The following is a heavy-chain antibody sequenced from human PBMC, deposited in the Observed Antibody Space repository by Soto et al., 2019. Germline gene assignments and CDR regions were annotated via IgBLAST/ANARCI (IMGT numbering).Heavy chain of an antibody. CDR1: GFTFTHYW. CDR2: IKQDGSEK. J-gene: IGHJ4*02. V-gene: IGHV3-7*03. CDR3: ASGKYAGAVDY. D-gene: IGHD2-8*01. Sequence: EVQLVESGGGLVQPGGSLRLSCAASGFTFTHYWMIWVRQAPGKGLEWVANIKQDGSEKYYVDSVRGRFTVSRDNDKNSLHLQMNSLRAEDTAMYYCASGKYAGAVDYWGQGILVTVSS.